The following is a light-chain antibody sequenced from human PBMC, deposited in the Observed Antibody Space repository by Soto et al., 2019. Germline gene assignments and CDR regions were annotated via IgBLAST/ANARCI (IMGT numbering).Light chain of an antibody. CDR3: QQYGSSGT. Sequence: EIVLKQSPGTLSLSPGERATLSCRASQSVSNNQQKPGQAPRLLIYGASSRASGIPDRFSGCGSGTDFTLTISRLEPEDFAVYYCQQYGSSGTFGQGTKVDIK. V-gene: IGKV3-20*01. CDR1: QSVSN. CDR2: GAS. J-gene: IGKJ1*01.